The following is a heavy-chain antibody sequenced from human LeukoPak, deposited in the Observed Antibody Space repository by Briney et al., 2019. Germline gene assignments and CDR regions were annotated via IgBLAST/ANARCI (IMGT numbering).Heavy chain of an antibody. CDR2: INHSGST. J-gene: IGHJ4*02. CDR1: GGSFSGYY. Sequence: SETLSLTCAVYGGSFSGYYWSWIRQAPGKGLEWIGEINHSGSTNYNPSLKSRVTISVDTSKNQFSLKLSSVTAADTAVYYCARVRLVGIYGSGSYLIFDYWGQGTLVTVSS. CDR3: ARVRLVGIYGSGSYLIFDY. D-gene: IGHD3-10*01. V-gene: IGHV4-34*01.